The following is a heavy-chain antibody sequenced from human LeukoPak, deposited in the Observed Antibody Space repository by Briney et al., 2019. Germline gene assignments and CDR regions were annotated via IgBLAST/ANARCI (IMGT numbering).Heavy chain of an antibody. CDR1: GFTFSSYS. D-gene: IGHD3-3*01. V-gene: IGHV3-21*01. J-gene: IGHJ4*02. Sequence: GGSLRLSCVASGFTFSSYSMKWVRQAPGKGLEWVSSISSSSSYIDYADSVKGRFTISRDNAKNSLYLQMKSLRDEDTAVFYCAKKLDFWSGYPDYWGQGTLVTVSS. CDR2: ISSSSSYI. CDR3: AKKLDFWSGYPDY.